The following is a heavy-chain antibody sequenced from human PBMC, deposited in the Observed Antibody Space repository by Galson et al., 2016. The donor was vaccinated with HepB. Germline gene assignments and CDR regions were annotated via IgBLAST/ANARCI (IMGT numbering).Heavy chain of an antibody. Sequence: SLRLSCAASGFTFSSYSMHWVRQAPGKGLEWVSSVTGGSNFINYSDSVKGRFTIPRDNAKHSLYLQMDSLRVEDTGVYYCAREGSGMTNFGVAFDFWGQGTRLTVSS. CDR3: AREGSGMTNFGVAFDF. D-gene: IGHD3-3*01. J-gene: IGHJ4*02. CDR1: GFTFSSYS. V-gene: IGHV3-21*01. CDR2: VTGGSNFI.